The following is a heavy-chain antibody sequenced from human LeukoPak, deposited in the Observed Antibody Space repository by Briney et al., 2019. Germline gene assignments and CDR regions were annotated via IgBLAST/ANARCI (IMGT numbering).Heavy chain of an antibody. D-gene: IGHD3-3*02. Sequence: PSETLSLTCTVSGGSISPYYWSWIRQPPGKGLEWIGYIYYSGSTNYNPSLKSRVTISVDTSKNQFPLKLSSVTAADTAVYYCARAFYPGYYSYMAVWGKGTTVTASS. CDR3: ARAFYPGYYSYMAV. CDR1: GGSISPYY. J-gene: IGHJ6*03. CDR2: IYYSGST. V-gene: IGHV4-59*01.